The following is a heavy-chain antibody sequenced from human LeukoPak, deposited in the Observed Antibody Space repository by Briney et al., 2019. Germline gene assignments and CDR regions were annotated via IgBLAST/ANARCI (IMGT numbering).Heavy chain of an antibody. D-gene: IGHD5-12*01. Sequence: GASVKVSCKASGGAFSRYPISWVRQAPGQGLEWMGWISAYNGNTNYAQKLQGRVTMTTDTSASTAYMELRSLRSDDTAVYYCARVWLRFTDYWGQGTLVTVSS. V-gene: IGHV1-18*01. CDR3: ARVWLRFTDY. J-gene: IGHJ4*02. CDR1: GGAFSRYP. CDR2: ISAYNGNT.